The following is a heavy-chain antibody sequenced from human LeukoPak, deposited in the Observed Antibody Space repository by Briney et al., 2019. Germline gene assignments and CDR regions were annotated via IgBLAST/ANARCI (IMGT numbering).Heavy chain of an antibody. J-gene: IGHJ4*02. Sequence: GGSLRLSCAASGFTFSGYWMTWVRQTPGKGLEWVANIKADGSDKNYVESVKGRFTISRDNAKNSLYLQMNSLRAEDTAVYYCARGCSGGSCYPFLGSSRDYWGQGTLVTVSS. V-gene: IGHV3-7*01. D-gene: IGHD2-15*01. CDR3: ARGCSGGSCYPFLGSSRDY. CDR2: IKADGSDK. CDR1: GFTFSGYW.